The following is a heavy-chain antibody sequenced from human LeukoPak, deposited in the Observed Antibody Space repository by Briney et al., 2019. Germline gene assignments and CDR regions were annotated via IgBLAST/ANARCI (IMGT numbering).Heavy chain of an antibody. V-gene: IGHV4-59*01. D-gene: IGHD3-10*01. CDR2: IYYSGST. CDR3: ARDDRVEGGENWFDP. Sequence: SETLSLTCTVSGGSISSYYWSWIRQPPGKGLQWIGYIYYSGSTNYNPSLNSRVTISIDTSKNQFSLKLSSVTAAGTAVYYCARDDRVEGGENWFDPWGQGTLVTVSS. CDR1: GGSISSYY. J-gene: IGHJ5*02.